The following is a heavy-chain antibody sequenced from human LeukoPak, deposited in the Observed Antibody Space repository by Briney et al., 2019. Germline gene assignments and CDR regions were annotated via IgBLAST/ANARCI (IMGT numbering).Heavy chain of an antibody. J-gene: IGHJ3*02. CDR2: ISAYNGNT. D-gene: IGHD6-6*01. CDR1: GYTFTSYG. Sequence: ASVKVSCKASGYTFTSYGISWVRQAPGQGLEWMGWISAYNGNTNYAQKLQGRVTMTTDTSTSTAYMVLSRLRSDDTAVYYCAKSHAYGSSSDDAFDIWGQGTMVTVSS. V-gene: IGHV1-18*01. CDR3: AKSHAYGSSSDDAFDI.